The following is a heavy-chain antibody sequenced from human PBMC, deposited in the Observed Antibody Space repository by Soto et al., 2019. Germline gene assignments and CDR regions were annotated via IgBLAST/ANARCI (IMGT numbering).Heavy chain of an antibody. V-gene: IGHV4-31*03. CDR3: ARTLGDPDYYYYSMDV. J-gene: IGHJ6*03. CDR2: IYYSGST. CDR1: GGSISSGGYY. D-gene: IGHD2-21*02. Sequence: PSDTLSLTCTVSGGSISSGGYYWSWIRQHPGKGLEWIGYIYYSGSTYYNPSLKSRVTISVDTSKNQFSLKLSSVTAADTAVYYCARTLGDPDYYYYSMDVWGKGTTVTVSS.